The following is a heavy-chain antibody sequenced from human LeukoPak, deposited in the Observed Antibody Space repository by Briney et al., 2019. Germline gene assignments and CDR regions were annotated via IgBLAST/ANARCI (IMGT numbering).Heavy chain of an antibody. Sequence: GGSLRLSCAASGFIVSSNYMSWVRQAPGKGLEWVSLIYSGGSTYYADSVKGRFTISRDNSKNTLYLQMNSLRAEDTAVYYCAKDFGSGWYRATNGFDYWGQGTLVTVSS. J-gene: IGHJ4*02. D-gene: IGHD6-19*01. CDR1: GFIVSSNY. CDR2: IYSGGST. CDR3: AKDFGSGWYRATNGFDY. V-gene: IGHV3-53*01.